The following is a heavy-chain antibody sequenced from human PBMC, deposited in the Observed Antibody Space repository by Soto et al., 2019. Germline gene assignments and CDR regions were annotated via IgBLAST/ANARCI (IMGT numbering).Heavy chain of an antibody. D-gene: IGHD3-9*01. CDR1: GFTFSSYS. V-gene: IGHV3-48*01. CDR3: ARDRDILNGYYNSYYYYMDV. CDR2: ISSSGSTI. J-gene: IGHJ6*03. Sequence: GGSLRLSCAASGFTFSSYSMNWVRQAPGKGLEWVSYISSSGSTIYYADSVKGRFTISRDNAKTSLYLQMNSLRAEDTAVYYCARDRDILNGYYNSYYYYMDVWGKGTTVTV.